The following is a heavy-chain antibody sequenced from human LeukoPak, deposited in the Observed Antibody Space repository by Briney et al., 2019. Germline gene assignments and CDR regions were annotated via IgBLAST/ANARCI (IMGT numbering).Heavy chain of an antibody. CDR2: ISWNSGSI. CDR1: GFTFDDYA. D-gene: IGHD6-13*01. V-gene: IGHV3-9*01. Sequence: PGRSLRLSCAASGFTFDDYAMHWVRQAPGKGLEWVSGISWNSGSIGYADSVKGRFTISRDNAKNSLYLQMNSLRAEDTALYYCAKDWDSSSWTYYFDYWGQGTLVTVSS. J-gene: IGHJ4*02. CDR3: AKDWDSSSWTYYFDY.